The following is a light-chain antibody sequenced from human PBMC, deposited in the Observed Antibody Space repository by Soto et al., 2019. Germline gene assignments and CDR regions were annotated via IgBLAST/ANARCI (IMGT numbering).Light chain of an antibody. CDR2: EVS. Sequence: QSVLTQPASVSGSPGQSITISCTGTSSDVGSYNLVSWYQQHPGKAPKLMIYEVSERPSGVSNRFSGSKSGNTASLTISGLQDEDDADYYCCSHAGSSTFVFGTGTKVTVL. CDR1: SSDVGSYNL. V-gene: IGLV2-23*02. J-gene: IGLJ1*01. CDR3: CSHAGSSTFV.